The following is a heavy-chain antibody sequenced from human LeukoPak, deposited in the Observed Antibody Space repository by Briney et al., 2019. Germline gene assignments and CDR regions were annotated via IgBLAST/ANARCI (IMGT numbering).Heavy chain of an antibody. CDR3: ARGAGRSSSYSSY. J-gene: IGHJ4*02. D-gene: IGHD6-13*01. CDR1: GYTFTGYY. CDR2: INPNSGGT. V-gene: IGHV1-2*02. Sequence: ASVKVSCKASGYTFTGYYMHWVRQAPGQGHEWMGWINPNSGGTNYAQKFQGRVTMTRDTSISTAYMELSRLRSDDTAVYYCARGAGRSSSYSSYWGQGTLVTVSS.